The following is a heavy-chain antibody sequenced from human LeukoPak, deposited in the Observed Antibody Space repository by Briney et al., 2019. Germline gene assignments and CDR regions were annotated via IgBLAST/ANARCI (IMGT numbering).Heavy chain of an antibody. V-gene: IGHV4-39*07. D-gene: IGHD2-2*01. Sequence: KTSETLSLTCTVSGGSISTTNYYWGWIRQSPGKGLEWFGCVYYSGSTYYNPSLKSRVTISVDTSQNQFSLQLTSVTAADTAVYYCARLLLVPAARISYYNYMDVWGKGTTVTVSS. CDR3: ARLLLVPAARISYYNYMDV. CDR2: VYYSGST. J-gene: IGHJ6*03. CDR1: GGSISTTNYY.